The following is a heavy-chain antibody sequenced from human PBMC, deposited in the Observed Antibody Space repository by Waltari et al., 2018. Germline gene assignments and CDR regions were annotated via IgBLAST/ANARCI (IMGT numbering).Heavy chain of an antibody. CDR3: ARTDYGDHASA. CDR1: GGSFSGYY. CDR2: INHSGST. J-gene: IGHJ1*01. V-gene: IGHV4-34*01. D-gene: IGHD4-17*01. Sequence: QVQLQQWGAGLLKPSETLSLTCAVYGGSFSGYYWSWIRQPPGKGLEWIGEINHSGSTNYNPSLKSRVTISVDTSKNQFSLKLSSVTAADTAVYYCARTDYGDHASAWGQGTLVTVSS.